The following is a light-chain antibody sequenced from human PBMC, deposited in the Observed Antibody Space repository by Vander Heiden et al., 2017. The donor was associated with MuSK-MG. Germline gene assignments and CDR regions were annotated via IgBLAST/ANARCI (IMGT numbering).Light chain of an antibody. CDR1: SSDVGGYNY. V-gene: IGLV2-11*01. J-gene: IGLJ3*02. Sequence: QSALTQPRSVSGSPGPSVTISCTGTSSDVGGYNYVSWYQQHPGKAPKLMIFDVRKRPSGVPDRFSGSKSGNTASLTISGLQGEDEADYYCCSYAGSSWVFGGGTKLTVL. CDR3: CSYAGSSWV. CDR2: DVR.